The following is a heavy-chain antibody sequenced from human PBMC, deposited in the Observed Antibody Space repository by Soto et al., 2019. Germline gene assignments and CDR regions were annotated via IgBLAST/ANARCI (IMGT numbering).Heavy chain of an antibody. V-gene: IGHV4-34*01. CDR1: GGSFSGYY. J-gene: IGHJ3*02. Sequence: QVQLQQWGVGLLKPSETLSLTCAVYGGSFSGYYWSWIRQPPGKGLEWIGEINHSGSTNYNPSLTSRVTISVDTSQNQFSLKLSSVTAADTAVYYCARQRYGSGGSCHAFDIWSQGTMVTVSS. CDR3: ARQRYGSGGSCHAFDI. D-gene: IGHD2-15*01. CDR2: INHSGST.